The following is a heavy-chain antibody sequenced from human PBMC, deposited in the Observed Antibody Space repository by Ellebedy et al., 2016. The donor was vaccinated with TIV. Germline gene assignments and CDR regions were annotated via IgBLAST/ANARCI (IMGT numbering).Heavy chain of an antibody. CDR2: IYYNGTT. CDR3: ARVAITAAVGGGFFDL. D-gene: IGHD6-13*01. J-gene: IGHJ2*01. CDR1: GGSLINHF. Sequence: MPSETLSLTCTVSGGSLINHFWSWIRQPPGQGLEWIASIYYNGTTNYNPSLKSRVSTSVDTSKNQISLTLMTSVSAADPAVYYCARVAITAAVGGGFFDLWGRGTLVTVSS. V-gene: IGHV4-59*11.